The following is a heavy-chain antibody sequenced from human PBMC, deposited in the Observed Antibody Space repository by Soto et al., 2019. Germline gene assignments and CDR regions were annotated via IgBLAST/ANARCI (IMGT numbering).Heavy chain of an antibody. CDR3: ARAISTGYNILTGYYMDY. D-gene: IGHD3-9*01. J-gene: IGHJ4*02. CDR1: GGSVSSGAYY. CDR2: IYYSGST. Sequence: SETLSLTCTVSGGSVSSGAYYWSWIRQPPEKGLEWVGYIYYSGSTNYNPSLKSRVTISVDTSKNQFSLKLTSVTAADTAVYYCARAISTGYNILTGYYMDYWGQGSLVTVSS. V-gene: IGHV4-61*08.